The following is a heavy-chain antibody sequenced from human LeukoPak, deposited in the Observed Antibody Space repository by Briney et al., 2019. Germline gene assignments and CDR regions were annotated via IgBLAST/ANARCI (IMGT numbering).Heavy chain of an antibody. J-gene: IGHJ2*01. V-gene: IGHV4-4*07. CDR2: MRSDGYT. CDR1: GDSISNYY. CDR3: AIDGASNYGDYWYFHL. D-gene: IGHD4-17*01. Sequence: SETLSLTCTVSGDSISNYYWTWIRQPAGKGLESIGRMRSDGYTNYNPSLKSRVTLSLDTSKNQFSLKLTSVTDADTAVYYLAIDGASNYGDYWYFHLWGRGTLVTVSS.